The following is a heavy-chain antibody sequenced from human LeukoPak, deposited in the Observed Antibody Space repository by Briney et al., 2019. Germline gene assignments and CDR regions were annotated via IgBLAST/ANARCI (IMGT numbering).Heavy chain of an antibody. J-gene: IGHJ6*02. V-gene: IGHV4-39*01. CDR2: IYYSGGT. Sequence: SETLSLTCTVSGGSISSSSYYWGWIRQPPGKGLEWIGSIYYSGGTYYNPSLKSRVTISVDTSKNQFSLKLSSVTAADTAVYYCASVRKGNYDFWSGYPAYYGMDVWGQGTTVTVSS. D-gene: IGHD3-3*01. CDR1: GGSISSSSYY. CDR3: ASVRKGNYDFWSGYPAYYGMDV.